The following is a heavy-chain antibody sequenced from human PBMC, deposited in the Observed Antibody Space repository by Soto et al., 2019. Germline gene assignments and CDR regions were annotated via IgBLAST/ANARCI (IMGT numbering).Heavy chain of an antibody. D-gene: IGHD2-15*01. J-gene: IGHJ5*02. V-gene: IGHV3-23*01. CDR1: GFTFGSYA. Sequence: GGSLRLSCAASGFTFGSYAMSWVGQAPGKGLEWVSAISGSGGSTYYADSVKGRFTISRDNSKNTLYLQMNSLRAEDTAVYYCAKAAVVVALLGWFDPWGQGTLVTVSS. CDR2: ISGSGGST. CDR3: AKAAVVVALLGWFDP.